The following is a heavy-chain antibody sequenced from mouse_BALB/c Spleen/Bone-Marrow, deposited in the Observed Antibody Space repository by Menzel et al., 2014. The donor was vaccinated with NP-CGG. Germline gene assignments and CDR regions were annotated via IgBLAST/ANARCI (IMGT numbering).Heavy chain of an antibody. J-gene: IGHJ2*01. CDR2: IRNKANGYTT. V-gene: IGHV7-3*02. Sequence: EVKVVESGGGLVQPGGFLRLSCATSGFTFTDHYMSWVRQPPGKALEWLDFIRNKANGYTTEYSASVKGRFTISRDNSQSIVYLQMNTLRAEDSATYYCARDYLYYFDYWGQGTTLTVSS. CDR3: ARDYLYYFDY. D-gene: IGHD2-1*01. CDR1: GFTFTDHY.